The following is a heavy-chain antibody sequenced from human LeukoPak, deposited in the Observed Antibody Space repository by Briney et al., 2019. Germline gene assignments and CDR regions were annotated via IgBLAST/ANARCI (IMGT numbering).Heavy chain of an antibody. D-gene: IGHD3-3*01. CDR1: GFIFSSYT. CDR2: ISYDGSDK. V-gene: IGHV3-30*04. J-gene: IGHJ6*02. CDR3: ARHHILEWLPRYYYYGMDV. Sequence: HPGGSLRLSCAASGFIFSSYTMHWVRQAPGKGLEWVAVISYDGSDKYYADSVKGRFTISRDNSKNTLYLQMNSLRAEDTAVYYCARHHILEWLPRYYYYGMDVWGQGTTVTVSS.